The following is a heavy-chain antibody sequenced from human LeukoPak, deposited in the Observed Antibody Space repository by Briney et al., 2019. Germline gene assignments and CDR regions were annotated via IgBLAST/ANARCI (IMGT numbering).Heavy chain of an antibody. CDR1: GFRFSNAW. D-gene: IGHD3-10*01. V-gene: IGHV3-15*01. CDR3: TTASYRRVDY. CDR2: IKSKTDGGTT. J-gene: IGHJ4*02. Sequence: GGSLRLSCAASGFRFSNAWMSWVRQAPGKGLEWVGRIKSKTDGGTTDYAAPVKGRFTISRDDSRNTLYMQMNRLKTGDTAVDYCTTASYRRVDYWGQGTLVTVSS.